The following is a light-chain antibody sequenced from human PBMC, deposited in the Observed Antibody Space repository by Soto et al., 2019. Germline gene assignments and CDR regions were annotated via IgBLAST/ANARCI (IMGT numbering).Light chain of an antibody. CDR3: AAWDDSLNGYV. Sequence: QSVLTQPPSASGTPGQRVTISCSGSSSNIGSNTVNWYQQLPCTAPKLLIYSNNHRPAGVPDRFSGSKSGTSASLAIRGLQYADEADYYCAAWDDSLNGYVFGPETKLTVL. CDR2: SNN. J-gene: IGLJ1*01. CDR1: SSNIGSNT. V-gene: IGLV1-44*01.